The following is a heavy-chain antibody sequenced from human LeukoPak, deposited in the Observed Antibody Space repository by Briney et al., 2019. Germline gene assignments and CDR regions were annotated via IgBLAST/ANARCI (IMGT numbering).Heavy chain of an antibody. J-gene: IGHJ4*02. Sequence: PGGSLRLSCAASAFIFSDYYMSWIRQAPGQGLEWVSAIDASGSDTYYTDSVKGRFTISRDNSKNTVYLQMNSLRVEDTAVYYCADYRKPQGLDYWGQGTLVTVSS. CDR2: IDASGSDT. CDR1: AFIFSDYY. V-gene: IGHV3-23*01. CDR3: ADYRKPQGLDY. D-gene: IGHD3-16*01.